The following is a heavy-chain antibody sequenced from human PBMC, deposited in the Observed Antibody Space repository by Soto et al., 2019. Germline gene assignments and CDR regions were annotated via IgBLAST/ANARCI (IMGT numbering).Heavy chain of an antibody. CDR2: INPNSGGT. CDR3: ARDKRSRYCSSTSCYIYYYGMDV. J-gene: IGHJ6*02. V-gene: IGHV1-2*04. Sequence: ASVKVSCKASGYTFTGHYMHWVRQAPGQGLEWMGWINPNSGGTNYAQKFQGWVTMTRDTSISTAYMELSRLRSDDTAVYYCARDKRSRYCSSTSCYIYYYGMDVWGQGTTVTVSS. CDR1: GYTFTGHY. D-gene: IGHD2-2*02.